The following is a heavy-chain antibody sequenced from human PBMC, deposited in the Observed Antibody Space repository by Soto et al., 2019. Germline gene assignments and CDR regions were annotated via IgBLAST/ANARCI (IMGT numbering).Heavy chain of an antibody. CDR3: AKDHRSGIQLGPLFDY. CDR1: GFTFSIYA. J-gene: IGHJ4*02. D-gene: IGHD5-18*01. CDR2: ISGSGGST. Sequence: PGGSLRLSCAASGFTFSIYAMSWVRQAPGKGLEWVSAISGSGGSTYYADSVKGRFTISRDNSKNTLYLQMNSLRAEDTAVYYCAKDHRSGIQLGPLFDYWGQGTLVTVSS. V-gene: IGHV3-23*01.